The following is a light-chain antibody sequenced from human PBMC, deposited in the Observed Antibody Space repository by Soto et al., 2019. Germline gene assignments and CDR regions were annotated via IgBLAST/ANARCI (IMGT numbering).Light chain of an antibody. CDR3: LQTYSAPRT. V-gene: IGKV1-39*01. CDR2: AAS. CDR1: QNIPGY. Sequence: DTRMTQSPSSLSASVGDRVTITCRASQNIPGYLNWFQQKPGKAPKLLIYAASRLQSGVPSRFSGSESGTDFTLTISSLQPEDFATYYCLQTYSAPRTFGQGTKVEIK. J-gene: IGKJ1*01.